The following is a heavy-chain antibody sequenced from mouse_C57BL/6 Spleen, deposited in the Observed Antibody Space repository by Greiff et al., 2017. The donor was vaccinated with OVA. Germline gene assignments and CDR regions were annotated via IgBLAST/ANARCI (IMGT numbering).Heavy chain of an antibody. CDR2: IRSKSNNYAT. Sequence: EADGGLVQPKGSLKLSCAASGFSFNTYAMNWVRQAPGKGLEWVARIRSKSNNYATYYADSVKDRFTISRDDSESMLYLQMNNLKTEDTAMYYCARQAAHYFDYWGQGTTLTVSS. J-gene: IGHJ2*01. V-gene: IGHV10-1*01. CDR3: ARQAAHYFDY. CDR1: GFSFNTYA.